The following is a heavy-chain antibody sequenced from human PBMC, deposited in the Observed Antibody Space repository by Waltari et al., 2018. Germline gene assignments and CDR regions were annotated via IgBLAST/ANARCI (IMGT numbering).Heavy chain of an antibody. V-gene: IGHV4-34*01. CDR1: GGSFSGYY. Sequence: QVQLQQWGAGLLKPSETLSLTCAVYGGSFSGYYWSWIRQPPGKGLEWIGEINHSGSTNYNPSLKSRVTISVDTSKNQFSLKLSSVTAADTAVYYCARGRLGNFDYWGQGTLVTVSS. CDR3: ARGRLGNFDY. J-gene: IGHJ4*02. D-gene: IGHD1-26*01. CDR2: INHSGST.